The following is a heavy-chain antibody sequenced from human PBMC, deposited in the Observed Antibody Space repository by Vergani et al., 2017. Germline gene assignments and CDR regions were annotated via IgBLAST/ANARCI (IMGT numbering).Heavy chain of an antibody. CDR3: VRGGRGDHGDFWSRLGP. CDR1: GFTVSSNE. J-gene: IGHJ5*02. V-gene: IGHV3-21*01. D-gene: IGHD3-3*01. CDR2: ISSSSSYI. Sequence: CAASGFTVSSNEMSWVRQAPGKGLEWVSSISSSSSYIHYSDSLKGRFTISRDNAKSSLYLQMNSLRPDDTAVYYCVRGGRGDHGDFWSRLGPWGQGTRVIVSS.